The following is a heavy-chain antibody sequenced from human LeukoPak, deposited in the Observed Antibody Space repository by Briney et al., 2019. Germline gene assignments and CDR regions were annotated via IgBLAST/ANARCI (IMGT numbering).Heavy chain of an antibody. CDR1: GGTISSYY. D-gene: IGHD3-3*01. V-gene: IGHV4-4*07. CDR3: AGSHHLTIFGVVRVPGFVY. Sequence: SETLSLTCTVSGGTISSYYWSCIRQPAGKGLEWIGRIYTSGSTNYNPSLKSRATMSVDTSKNQFSLKLSSVTAADTAVYYCAGSHHLTIFGVVRVPGFVYWGQGTLVTVSS. CDR2: IYTSGST. J-gene: IGHJ4*02.